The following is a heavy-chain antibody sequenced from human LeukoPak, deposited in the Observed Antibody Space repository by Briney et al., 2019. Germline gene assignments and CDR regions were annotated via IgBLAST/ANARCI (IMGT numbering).Heavy chain of an antibody. CDR3: ARPYSSGWSLYYFDH. D-gene: IGHD6-19*01. Sequence: ASVKVSCKASGYTFIGYDMYWVRQAPGQGLEWMGWINPNSGGTKYAQKFQGRVTMTRDTSISTAYMELSSLRSDDTAVYYCARPYSSGWSLYYFDHWGQGTLVTVSS. V-gene: IGHV1-2*02. CDR2: INPNSGGT. J-gene: IGHJ4*02. CDR1: GYTFIGYD.